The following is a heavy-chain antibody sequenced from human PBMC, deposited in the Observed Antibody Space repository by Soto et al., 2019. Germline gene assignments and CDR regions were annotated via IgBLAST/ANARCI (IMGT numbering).Heavy chain of an antibody. J-gene: IGHJ4*02. V-gene: IGHV4-4*02. Sequence: QVQLQESGPGLVKPSGTLSLTCAVSGDSISSHDWWSWVRQPPNKGLEWIAEIHHSGGTNYNPSLMSRATISVDNSKNQFSLKLISATAADTAVYYCVRNGYYILDYWGQGTLVSVSS. CDR1: GDSISSHDW. D-gene: IGHD3-3*01. CDR2: IHHSGGT. CDR3: VRNGYYILDY.